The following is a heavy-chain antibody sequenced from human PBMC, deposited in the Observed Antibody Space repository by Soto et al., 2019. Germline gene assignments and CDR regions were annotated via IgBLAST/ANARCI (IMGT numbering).Heavy chain of an antibody. J-gene: IGHJ4*02. CDR1: GYTFTSYA. D-gene: IGHD1-26*01. V-gene: IGHV1-3*05. CDR3: AGDVGGFGY. CDR2: LNAGNGNT. Sequence: QVQLVQSGAEEKKPGASVKVFCKASGYTFTSYAMHWVRQAPGQRLEWMGWLNAGNGNTKYSQKFQGRVTITRDTSASTAHMELSSLRSADTAVSYCAGDVGGFGYWGQGTLVTVSS.